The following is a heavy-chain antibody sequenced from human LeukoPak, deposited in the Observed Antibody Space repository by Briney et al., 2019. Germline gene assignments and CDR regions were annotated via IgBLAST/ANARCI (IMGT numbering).Heavy chain of an antibody. CDR2: VTGSGGTT. CDR1: GFTFSSHG. V-gene: IGHV3-23*01. D-gene: IGHD5-12*01. J-gene: IGHJ5*02. Sequence: PGGSLRLSCTASGFTFSSHGMNWVRKAPGKGLEWVSGVTGSGGTTYYADSVKGRFTVSTDNSKNTLYLQLNSLRADDTAIYYCTRDLGWLHYEAWGQGTLVTVSS. CDR3: TRDLGWLHYEA.